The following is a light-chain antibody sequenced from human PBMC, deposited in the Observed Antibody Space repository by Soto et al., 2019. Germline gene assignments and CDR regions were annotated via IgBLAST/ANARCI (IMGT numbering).Light chain of an antibody. Sequence: QSVLTQPPSVSGAPGQRVPISCTGSSSNIGAGYDVHWYQQLPGTAPKLLIYGNSNRPSGVPDRFSGSKSGTSASLAITGLQAEDEADYYCQSYDSSLSGFWVFGGGTKVTVL. CDR2: GNS. CDR1: SSNIGAGYD. CDR3: QSYDSSLSGFWV. V-gene: IGLV1-40*01. J-gene: IGLJ3*02.